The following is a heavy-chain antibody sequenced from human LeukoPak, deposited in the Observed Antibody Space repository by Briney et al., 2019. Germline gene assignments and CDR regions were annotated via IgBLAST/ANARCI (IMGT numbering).Heavy chain of an antibody. CDR1: GFTFSSYG. CDR3: AKDSYSSSWYNSYYYYGMDV. V-gene: IGHV3-30*18. J-gene: IGHJ6*02. D-gene: IGHD6-13*01. CDR2: ISYDGSNK. Sequence: PGRSLRLSCAASGFTFSSYGMHWVRQAPGKGLEWVAVISYDGSNKYYADSVKGRFTISRDNSKNTLYLQMNSLRAEDTAVYYCAKDSYSSSWYNSYYYYGMDVWGQGTTVTVSS.